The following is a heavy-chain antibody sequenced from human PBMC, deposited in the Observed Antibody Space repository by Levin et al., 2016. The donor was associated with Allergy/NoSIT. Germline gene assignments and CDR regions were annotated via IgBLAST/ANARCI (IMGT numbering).Heavy chain of an antibody. Sequence: WVRQAPGQGLEWMGGIIPIFGTANYAQKFQGRVTITADESTSTAYMELSSLRAEDTAVYYCARDRGYCSGGSCYYYYYYYYGMDVWGQGTTVTVSS. J-gene: IGHJ6*02. CDR3: ARDRGYCSGGSCYYYYYYYYGMDV. D-gene: IGHD2-15*01. V-gene: IGHV1-69*01. CDR2: IIPIFGTA.